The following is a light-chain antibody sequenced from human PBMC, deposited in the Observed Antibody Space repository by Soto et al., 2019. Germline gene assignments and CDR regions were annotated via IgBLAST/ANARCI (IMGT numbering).Light chain of an antibody. Sequence: QSVLTQPASVSGSPGQSITISCTGTSSDVGSYNLVSWYQQYPGKAPKFIIYEGSKRPSGVSNRFSGSKSGNTASLTISGLQAEDEADYYCCSYAGSSTFVFGGGTKLTVL. CDR2: EGS. CDR1: SSDVGSYNL. CDR3: CSYAGSSTFV. V-gene: IGLV2-23*03. J-gene: IGLJ2*01.